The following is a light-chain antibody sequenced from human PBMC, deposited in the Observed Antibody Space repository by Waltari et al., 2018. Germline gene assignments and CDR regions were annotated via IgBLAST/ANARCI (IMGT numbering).Light chain of an antibody. J-gene: IGLJ2*01. Sequence: QSALTQPASVSGSPGQSITISCTGTSSDVGSYNVVSWYQQHPGKAPKLMIYQVSKRPHGGSNRFSGPKAGNTASLTISGLQAEDEADYYCCSYAGSSTVVFGGGTKLTVL. CDR2: QVS. CDR1: SSDVGSYNV. CDR3: CSYAGSSTVV. V-gene: IGLV2-23*02.